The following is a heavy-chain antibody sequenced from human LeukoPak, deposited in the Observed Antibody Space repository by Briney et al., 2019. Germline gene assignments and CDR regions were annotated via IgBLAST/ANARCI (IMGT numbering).Heavy chain of an antibody. D-gene: IGHD2-15*01. J-gene: IGHJ4*02. CDR1: GFSINSGYY. CDR2: IYQNGRT. Sequence: SETLSLTCTVSGFSINSGYYWGWIRPPPGKEPERIGNIYQNGRTYYKLSLKSRVTISVDTSKNQFSLKMRSVTAADTAIYYCARVVVVATTPYFDCWGQGTLVTVSS. CDR3: ARVVVVATTPYFDC. V-gene: IGHV4-38-2*02.